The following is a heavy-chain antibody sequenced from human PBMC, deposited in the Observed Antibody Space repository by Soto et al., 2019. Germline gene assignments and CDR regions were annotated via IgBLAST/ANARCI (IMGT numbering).Heavy chain of an antibody. Sequence: EVQLLESGGGLVQPGGSLRLSCAASGFTFSSNAMSWVRQAPGKGLEWVSGISSSGGSTYYADSVKGRFTISRDNSKNTLFLQMNSLRAEDTAVYYCAKSLTMATSFDYWGQGTPVTVSS. CDR3: AKSLTMATSFDY. D-gene: IGHD7-27*01. J-gene: IGHJ4*02. V-gene: IGHV3-23*01. CDR2: ISSSGGST. CDR1: GFTFSSNA.